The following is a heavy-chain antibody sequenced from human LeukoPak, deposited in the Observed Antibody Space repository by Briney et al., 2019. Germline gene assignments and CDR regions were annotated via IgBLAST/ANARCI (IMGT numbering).Heavy chain of an antibody. CDR2: IIPILGIA. V-gene: IGHV1-69*04. J-gene: IGHJ5*02. CDR1: GGTFSSYA. Sequence: SVKVSCKASGGTFSSYAISWVRQAPGQGLEWMGRIIPILGIANYAQKFQGRGTITADKSTSTAYMELSSLRSEDTAVYYCARGYGSSTSRFDPWGQGTLVTVSS. CDR3: ARGYGSSTSRFDP. D-gene: IGHD2-2*01.